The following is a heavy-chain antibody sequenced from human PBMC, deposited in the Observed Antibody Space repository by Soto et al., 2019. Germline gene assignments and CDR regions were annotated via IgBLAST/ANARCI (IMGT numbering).Heavy chain of an antibody. Sequence: SETLSLTCTVSGGSISSYYWSWIRQPPGKGLEWIGYIYYSGITNYNPSLKSRVTISVDTSKNQFSLKLSSVTAADTAVYYCARYKSNYYYGMDVWGLGTTVTVSS. CDR3: ARYKSNYYYGMDV. CDR2: IYYSGIT. J-gene: IGHJ6*02. V-gene: IGHV4-59*01. CDR1: GGSISSYY. D-gene: IGHD1-20*01.